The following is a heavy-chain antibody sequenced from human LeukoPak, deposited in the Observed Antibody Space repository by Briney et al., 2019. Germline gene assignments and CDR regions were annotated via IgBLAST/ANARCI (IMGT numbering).Heavy chain of an antibody. J-gene: IGHJ4*02. CDR3: AKGSGGSGSYYPYYFDY. Sequence: SETLSLTCTVSGGSISNYYWSWIRQPPGKGLEWIRYIYYSGSTNYNPSLKSRVTISVDTSKNQVSLKLSSVTAADTAVYYCAKGSGGSGSYYPYYFDYWGQGTLVTVSS. CDR1: GGSISNYY. D-gene: IGHD3-10*01. CDR2: IYYSGST. V-gene: IGHV4-59*01.